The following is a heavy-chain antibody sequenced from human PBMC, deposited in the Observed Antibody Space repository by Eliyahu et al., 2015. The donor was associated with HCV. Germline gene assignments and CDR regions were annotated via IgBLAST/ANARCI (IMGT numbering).Heavy chain of an antibody. D-gene: IGHD3-22*01. CDR2: ISSSSSYI. Sequence: EVQLVESGGGLVKPGGSLRLSCAASGFTFXSYSMNWVRQAPGKGLEWVSSISSSSSYIYYADSVKGRFTISRDNAKNSLYLQMNSLRAEDTAVYYCARGDDYYDSSGYGYWGQGTLVTVSS. J-gene: IGHJ4*02. CDR3: ARGDDYYDSSGYGY. CDR1: GFTFXSYS. V-gene: IGHV3-21*01.